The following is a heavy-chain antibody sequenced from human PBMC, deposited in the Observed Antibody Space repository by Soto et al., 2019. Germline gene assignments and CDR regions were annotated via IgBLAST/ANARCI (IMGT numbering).Heavy chain of an antibody. V-gene: IGHV3-23*01. CDR2: ISGSGGST. CDR1: GFTFSNYG. D-gene: IGHD2-15*01. Sequence: EVQLLESGGGLVQPGGSLRLSCAASGFTFSNYGMSWVRQAPGKGLEWVSVISGSGGSTYYADSVKGRFTLSRDNSKNTVYCQMNSLIAEDTAVYYCAKDSPFGGPLLRDLPDWGQGTMGTVSS. CDR3: AKDSPFGGPLLRDLPD. J-gene: IGHJ1*01.